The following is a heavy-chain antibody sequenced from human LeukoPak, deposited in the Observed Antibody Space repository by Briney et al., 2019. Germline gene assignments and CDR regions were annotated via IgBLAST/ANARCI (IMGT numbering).Heavy chain of an antibody. CDR3: ARGESYYYDSSGYQGFDY. CDR2: INHSGST. CDR1: GGSFSGYY. Sequence: SETLSLTCAVYGGSFSGYYWSWIRQPPGKGLEWIGEINHSGSTNYNAALKRRVTISIDPSTNQFSLKLSSVTAADTAVYYCARGESYYYDSSGYQGFDYWGQGTLVTVSS. D-gene: IGHD3-22*01. J-gene: IGHJ4*02. V-gene: IGHV4-34*01.